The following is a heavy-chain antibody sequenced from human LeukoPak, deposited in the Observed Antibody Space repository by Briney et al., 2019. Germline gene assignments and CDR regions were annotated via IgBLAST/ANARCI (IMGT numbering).Heavy chain of an antibody. D-gene: IGHD1-26*01. Sequence: SETLSLTCTVSGGSISTYYWSWIRQPPGKGLEWIGEINHSGSTNYNPSLKSRVTISVDTSKNQFSLKLSSVTAADTAVYYCARDRGVFDYWGQGTLVTVSS. CDR1: GGSISTYY. CDR3: ARDRGVFDY. V-gene: IGHV4-34*01. CDR2: INHSGST. J-gene: IGHJ4*02.